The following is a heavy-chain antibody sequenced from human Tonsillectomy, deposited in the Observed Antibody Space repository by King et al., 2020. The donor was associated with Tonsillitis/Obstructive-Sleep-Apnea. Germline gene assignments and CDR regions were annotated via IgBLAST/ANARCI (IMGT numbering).Heavy chain of an antibody. Sequence: LVESGGGVVQPGRSLRLSCAASGFTFGRYAMHWVRQAPGKGLEWVAVIAHDASTKYYADSVKGRFTISRDNSKNTVYLQVNSLRSEDTAVYFCAREAGDYDLYFDYWGQGTLVTVSS. CDR3: AREAGDYDLYFDY. D-gene: IGHD4-17*01. J-gene: IGHJ4*02. CDR1: GFTFGRYA. CDR2: IAHDASTK. V-gene: IGHV3-30*04.